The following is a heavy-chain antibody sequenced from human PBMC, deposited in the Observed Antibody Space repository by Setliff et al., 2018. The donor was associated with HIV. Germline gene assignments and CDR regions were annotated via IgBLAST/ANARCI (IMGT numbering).Heavy chain of an antibody. J-gene: IGHJ5*02. CDR3: ATSPRGTYYDILSGRPRGWFDP. CDR2: IIPIYGTP. V-gene: IGHV1-69*13. Sequence: GASVKVSCKASGGTFSSYAITWVRQAPGQGPEWRGGIIPIYGTPNYAQRFQGRVTITADESTSTAYMDLSSLTSDDTAVYYCATSPRGTYYDILSGRPRGWFDPWGQGTLVTVSS. D-gene: IGHD3-9*01. CDR1: GGTFSSYA.